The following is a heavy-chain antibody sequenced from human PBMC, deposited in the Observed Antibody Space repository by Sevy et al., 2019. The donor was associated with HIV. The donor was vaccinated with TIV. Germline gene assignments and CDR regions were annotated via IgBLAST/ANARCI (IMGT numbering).Heavy chain of an antibody. CDR2: ISSGSSFT. D-gene: IGHD2-2*02. V-gene: IGHV3-21*04. CDR1: GFIFSNYN. CDR3: ARATDPRYCSGTSCYTGALDL. Sequence: GGSLRLSCEASGFIFSNYNMNWVRQAPGKGLEWVASISSGSSFTYYADSLKGRFAVSRGNSKNSLSLQMNTVRVADTTVYYCARATDPRYCSGTSCYTGALDLWGQGALVTVSS. J-gene: IGHJ4*02.